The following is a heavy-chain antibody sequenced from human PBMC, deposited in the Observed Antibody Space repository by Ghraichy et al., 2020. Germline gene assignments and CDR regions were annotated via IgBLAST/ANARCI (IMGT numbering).Heavy chain of an antibody. D-gene: IGHD6-13*01. CDR2: IIPIFGTA. CDR1: GGTFSSYA. Sequence: SVKVSCKASGGTFSSYAISWVRQAPGQGLEWMGGIIPIFGTANYAQKFQGRVTITADESTSTAYMELSSLRSEDTAVYYCARDSSGYSSSWQPNWFDPWGQGTLVTVS. J-gene: IGHJ5*02. CDR3: ARDSSGYSSSWQPNWFDP. V-gene: IGHV1-69*13.